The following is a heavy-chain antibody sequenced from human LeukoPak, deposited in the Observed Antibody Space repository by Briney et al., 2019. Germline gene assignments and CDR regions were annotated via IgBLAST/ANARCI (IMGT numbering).Heavy chain of an antibody. D-gene: IGHD4-23*01. CDR2: VSGSGGST. CDR1: GFTFSRHA. J-gene: IGHJ4*02. V-gene: IGHV3-23*01. CDR3: AKDSGYGGINYFDY. Sequence: PGGSLRLSCAASGFTFSRHAMTWVCQAPGKGLEWVSGVSGSGGSTSYADSVKGRFTISRDNSRNTLYLQMNSLRAEDTAVYYCAKDSGYGGINYFDYWGQGTLVTVSS.